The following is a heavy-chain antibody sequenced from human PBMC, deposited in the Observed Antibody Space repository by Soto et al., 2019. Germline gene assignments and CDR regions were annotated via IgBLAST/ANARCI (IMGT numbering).Heavy chain of an antibody. V-gene: IGHV3-48*02. CDR2: ISGSSRTT. J-gene: IGHJ4*02. Sequence: EVQLVESGGGLVQPGGSLKLSCAASGFAFSSYSMNWVRQAPGKGLEWVSYISGSSRTTSYADSVKGRFTISRDTAKKSLFLQMKSLTDEDTAVYYCARSYNDYGCFDDWGQGALVTVST. CDR3: ARSYNDYGCFDD. CDR1: GFAFSSYS. D-gene: IGHD4-17*01.